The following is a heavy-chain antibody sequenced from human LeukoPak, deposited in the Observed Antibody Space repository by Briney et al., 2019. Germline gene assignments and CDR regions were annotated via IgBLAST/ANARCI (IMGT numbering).Heavy chain of an antibody. V-gene: IGHV3-9*03. CDR3: AKDMGCSSTSCYNDAFDI. J-gene: IGHJ3*02. Sequence: GGSLRLSCAASGFTFDDYAMHWVRQAPGKGLEWVSGISWNSGSIGYADSVKGRFTFSRDNAKNSLYLQMNSLRAEDMALYYCAKDMGCSSTSCYNDAFDIWGQGTMVTVSS. CDR1: GFTFDDYA. D-gene: IGHD2-2*01. CDR2: ISWNSGSI.